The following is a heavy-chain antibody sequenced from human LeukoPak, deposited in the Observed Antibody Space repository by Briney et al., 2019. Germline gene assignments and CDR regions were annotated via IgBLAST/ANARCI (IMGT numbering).Heavy chain of an antibody. V-gene: IGHV1-18*01. Sequence: ALVKVSCKASGFTFTSYGISWVRQAPGQGLEWMGWISAYNGNTNYAQKLQGRVTMTTDTSTSTAYMELRSLRSDDTAVYYCARGGGGYDFWSGYLYYFDYWGQGTLVTVSS. CDR3: ARGGGGYDFWSGYLYYFDY. J-gene: IGHJ4*02. D-gene: IGHD3-3*01. CDR1: GFTFTSYG. CDR2: ISAYNGNT.